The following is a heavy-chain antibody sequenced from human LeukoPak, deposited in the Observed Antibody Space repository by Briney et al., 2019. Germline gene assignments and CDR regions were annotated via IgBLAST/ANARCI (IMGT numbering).Heavy chain of an antibody. V-gene: IGHV4-39*07. Sequence: SETLSLTCTVSGGSTSSSSYYWGWIRQPPGKGLEWIGSIYYSGSTYYNSSLKSRVTISVDTSKNQFSLKLSSVTAADTAVYYCAGGGSSYVFDYWGQGTLVTVSS. J-gene: IGHJ4*02. CDR1: GGSTSSSSYY. CDR2: IYYSGST. D-gene: IGHD5-18*01. CDR3: AGGGSSYVFDY.